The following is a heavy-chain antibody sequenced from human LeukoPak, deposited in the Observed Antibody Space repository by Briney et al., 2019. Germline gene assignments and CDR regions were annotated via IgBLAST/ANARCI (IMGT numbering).Heavy chain of an antibody. Sequence: PGGSLRLSCAASGFTFSDYYMSWIRQAPGKGLEWVSYISSSSSYTNYADSVKGRFTISRDNAKNSLYLQMNSLRAEDTAVYYCAREELRGWYAVSGYYYYYGMDVWGQGTTVTVSS. CDR2: ISSSSSYT. CDR1: GFTFSDYY. J-gene: IGHJ6*02. CDR3: AREELRGWYAVSGYYYYYGMDV. V-gene: IGHV3-11*05. D-gene: IGHD6-19*01.